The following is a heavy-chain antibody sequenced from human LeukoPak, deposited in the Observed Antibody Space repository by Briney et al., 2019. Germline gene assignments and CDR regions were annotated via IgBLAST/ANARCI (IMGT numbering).Heavy chain of an antibody. CDR2: IFSST. J-gene: IGHJ4*02. Sequence: PGGSLRLSCTVSGFTVSSNSMSWVRQAPGKGLEWVSFIFSSTHYSDSVKGRFTISRDNSKNTLYLQMNSLRAEDTAVYYCAKDRWLVPIIDYWGQGTLVTVSS. V-gene: IGHV3-53*01. CDR3: AKDRWLVPIIDY. D-gene: IGHD6-19*01. CDR1: GFTVSSNS.